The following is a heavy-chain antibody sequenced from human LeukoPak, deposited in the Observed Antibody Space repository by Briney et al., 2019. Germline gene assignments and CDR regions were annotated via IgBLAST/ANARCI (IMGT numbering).Heavy chain of an antibody. CDR3: TTTMVRGDVDAFDI. CDR1: GFTFSNAW. J-gene: IGHJ3*02. V-gene: IGHV3-15*01. Sequence: GGSLRLSCAASGFTFSNAWMSWVRQAPGEGLEWVGRIKSKTDGGTTDYAAPVKGRFTISRDDSKNTLYLQMNSLKTEDTAVYYCTTTMVRGDVDAFDIWGQGTMVTVSS. D-gene: IGHD3-10*01. CDR2: IKSKTDGGTT.